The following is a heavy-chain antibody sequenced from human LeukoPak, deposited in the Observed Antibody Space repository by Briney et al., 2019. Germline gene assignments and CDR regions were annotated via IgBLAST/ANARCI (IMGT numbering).Heavy chain of an antibody. Sequence: PSETLSLTCTVSGGSISSYYWSWIRQPAGKGLEWIGRIYTSGSTNYNPSLKSRVAISVDTSKNQFSLKLTSVTAADTAMYYCATETPEAQRFSEWLSPNPFDNWGQGTLVTVSS. D-gene: IGHD3-3*01. CDR1: GGSISSYY. CDR3: ATETPEAQRFSEWLSPNPFDN. V-gene: IGHV4-4*07. CDR2: IYTSGST. J-gene: IGHJ4*02.